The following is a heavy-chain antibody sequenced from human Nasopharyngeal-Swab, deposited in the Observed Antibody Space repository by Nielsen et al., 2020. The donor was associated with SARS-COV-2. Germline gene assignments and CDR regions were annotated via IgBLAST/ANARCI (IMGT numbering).Heavy chain of an antibody. D-gene: IGHD3-9*01. V-gene: IGHV1-18*01. J-gene: IGHJ6*02. Sequence: WVRQAPGQGLEWMGWISAYNGNTNYAQKLQGRVTMTTDTSTSTAYMELRSLRSDDTAVYYCARDLRLAPNYYYGMDVWGQGTTVTVSS. CDR3: ARDLRLAPNYYYGMDV. CDR2: ISAYNGNT.